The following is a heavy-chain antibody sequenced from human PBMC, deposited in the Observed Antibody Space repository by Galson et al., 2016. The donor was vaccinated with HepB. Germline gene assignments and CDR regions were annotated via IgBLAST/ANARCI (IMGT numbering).Heavy chain of an antibody. CDR2: INPNSGGT. V-gene: IGHV1-2*04. CDR1: GYTFTGYY. Sequence: SVKVSCKASGYTFTGYYMNWVRQAPGQGLEWMGWINPNSGGTNYAQKFQGWVTMTRDTSISTAYMELSRLRSDDTAVCYCAKTTVPYTDDAFDIWGQGTMVTVSS. D-gene: IGHD4-17*01. J-gene: IGHJ3*02. CDR3: AKTTVPYTDDAFDI.